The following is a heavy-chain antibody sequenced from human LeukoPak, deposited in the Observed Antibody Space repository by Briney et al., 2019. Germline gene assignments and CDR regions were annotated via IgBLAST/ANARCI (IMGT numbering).Heavy chain of an antibody. D-gene: IGHD2-15*01. Sequence: SETLSLTCTVSGGSISSYYWSWLRQPPGKGLEWIGYIYYSGSTNYNPSLKSRVTISVDTSKNQFSLKLSSVTAADTAVYYCARAVAAPDAFDIWGQGTMVTVSS. V-gene: IGHV4-59*01. CDR2: IYYSGST. J-gene: IGHJ3*02. CDR3: ARAVAAPDAFDI. CDR1: GGSISSYY.